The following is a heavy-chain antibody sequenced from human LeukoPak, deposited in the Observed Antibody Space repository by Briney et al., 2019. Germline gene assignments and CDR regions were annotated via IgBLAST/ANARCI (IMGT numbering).Heavy chain of an antibody. CDR2: IWYGGSNK. V-gene: IGHV3-30*02. CDR1: GFTFSSYG. Sequence: PGGSLRLSCAASGFTFSSYGMHWDRQAPGKGLEWVAVIWYGGSNKYYADSVKGRFTISRDNSKNTLYLQMNSLRAEGTAVYYCAKGAEYPYYYYYMDVWGKGTTVTVSS. D-gene: IGHD6-6*01. J-gene: IGHJ6*03. CDR3: AKGAEYPYYYYYMDV.